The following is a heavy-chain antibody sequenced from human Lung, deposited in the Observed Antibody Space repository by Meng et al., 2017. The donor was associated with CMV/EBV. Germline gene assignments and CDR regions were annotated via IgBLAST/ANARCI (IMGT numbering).Heavy chain of an antibody. D-gene: IGHD3-9*01. CDR2: INTYNGNT. Sequence: ASVXVSCKGSDYNFASYGITWVRQAPGQGLEWMGWINTYNGNTKYAQKFQDRVIMTTDRSTRTAYMELRSLRSDDTAVYYCARSITIFQIDYWGQGPLVTFSS. J-gene: IGHJ4*02. V-gene: IGHV1-18*01. CDR1: DYNFASYG. CDR3: ARSITIFQIDY.